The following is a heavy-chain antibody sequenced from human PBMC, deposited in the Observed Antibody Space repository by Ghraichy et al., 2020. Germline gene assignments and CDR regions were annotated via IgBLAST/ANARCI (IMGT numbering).Heavy chain of an antibody. V-gene: IGHV1-18*01. Sequence: ASVKVSCKASGYTFTSYGISWVRQAPGQGLEWMGWISAYNGNTNYAQKLQGRVTMTTDTSTSTAYMELRSLRSDDTAVYYCARVGGRLLWFGELFGNRPYYYGMDVWGQGTTVTVSS. D-gene: IGHD3-10*01. CDR2: ISAYNGNT. CDR3: ARVGGRLLWFGELFGNRPYYYGMDV. CDR1: GYTFTSYG. J-gene: IGHJ6*02.